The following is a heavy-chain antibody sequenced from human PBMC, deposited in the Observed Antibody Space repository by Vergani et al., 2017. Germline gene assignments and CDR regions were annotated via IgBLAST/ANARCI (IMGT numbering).Heavy chain of an antibody. J-gene: IGHJ4*02. CDR3: TPYDSSGYYSSRFDY. CDR1: GFTFGDYA. CDR2: IRSKAYGGTT. Sequence: VQLVESGGGLVQPGRSLRLSCTASGFTFGDYAMSWVRQAPGKGLEWVGFIRSKAYGGTTEYAASVKGRFTISRDDSKSIAYLQMNSLKTEDTAVYYCTPYDSSGYYSSRFDYWGQGTLVTVSS. V-gene: IGHV3-49*04. D-gene: IGHD3-22*01.